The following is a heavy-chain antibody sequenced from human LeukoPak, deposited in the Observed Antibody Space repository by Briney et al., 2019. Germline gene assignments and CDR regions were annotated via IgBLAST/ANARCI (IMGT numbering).Heavy chain of an antibody. Sequence: GGSLRLSCVTSGFTFGNYWMTWVRQAPGKGLECVANIKQDGIEKYYVDSVRGRFTISRDNAKNSLYLQMNNVRVEDTALYYCAKDMSPNGSNWYFFDSWGQGTLVTVSS. CDR3: AKDMSPNGSNWYFFDS. D-gene: IGHD6-13*01. J-gene: IGHJ4*02. CDR2: IKQDGIEK. CDR1: GFTFGNYW. V-gene: IGHV3-7*03.